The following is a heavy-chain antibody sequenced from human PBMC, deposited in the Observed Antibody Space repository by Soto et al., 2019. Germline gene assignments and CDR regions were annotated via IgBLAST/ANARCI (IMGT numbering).Heavy chain of an antibody. CDR3: ARDSDRDGYIYWYFDL. CDR1: GYTFTKYG. V-gene: IGHV1-18*01. Sequence: QGQLVQSAAEVKKPGASVKVSCKASGYTFTKYGISWVRQAPGQGLEWMGWIRGFNDNTKYAQEFQGRVTMTTDTSTTTVYMELRSLRFDDTAVYYCARDSDRDGYIYWYFDLWGRGTLVTVSS. D-gene: IGHD5-12*01. CDR2: IRGFNDNT. J-gene: IGHJ2*01.